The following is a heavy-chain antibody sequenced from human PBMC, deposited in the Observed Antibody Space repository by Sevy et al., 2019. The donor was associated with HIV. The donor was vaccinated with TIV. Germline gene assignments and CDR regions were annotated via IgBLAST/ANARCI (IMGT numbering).Heavy chain of an antibody. J-gene: IGHJ4*02. CDR1: GFTLSSYA. CDR3: AKHRVARCYSGINF. V-gene: IGHV3-23*01. D-gene: IGHD2-15*01. Sequence: GGSLRLSCAASGFTLSSYAMSWVRQAPGKGLEWVSAICGSDGSTYYADSVKGRFTISRDSSNNTLYLQMSSLGAEDTASYFCAKHRVARCYSGINFWGQGTLVTVSS. CDR2: ICGSDGST.